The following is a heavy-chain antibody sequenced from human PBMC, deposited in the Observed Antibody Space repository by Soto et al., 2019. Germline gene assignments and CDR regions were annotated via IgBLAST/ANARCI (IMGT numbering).Heavy chain of an antibody. Sequence: KPSETLSLTCAVCRGSISINNWWSWVRQPPGKGLEWIGEIYHSGSTNYNPSLKSRVTISVDKSKNQFSLKLSSVTAADTAVYYCARISGCSSPSCTYYYYYMDVWGKGTTVTVSS. V-gene: IGHV4-4*02. J-gene: IGHJ6*03. CDR3: ARISGCSSPSCTYYYYYMDV. CDR2: IYHSGST. D-gene: IGHD2-2*01. CDR1: RGSISINNW.